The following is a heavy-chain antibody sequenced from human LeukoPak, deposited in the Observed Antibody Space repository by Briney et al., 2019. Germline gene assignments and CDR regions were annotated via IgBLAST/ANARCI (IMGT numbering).Heavy chain of an antibody. CDR2: IYYSGST. Sequence: SETLSLTCTVSGGSISSYYWSWIRQPPGKGLEWIGYIYYSGSTNYNPSLKSRVTISVDTSKNQFSLKLSSVTAADTAVYYCARDYSSGQFDYWGQGTLVTVSS. CDR1: GGSISSYY. V-gene: IGHV4-59*01. CDR3: ARDYSSGQFDY. J-gene: IGHJ4*02. D-gene: IGHD3-22*01.